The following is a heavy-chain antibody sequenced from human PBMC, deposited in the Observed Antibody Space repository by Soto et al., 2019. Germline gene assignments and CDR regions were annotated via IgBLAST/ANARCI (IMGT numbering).Heavy chain of an antibody. V-gene: IGHV3-15*05. CDR1: GFSFRTPW. CDR3: STGSPFSGSVFDY. Sequence: EVQLVESGGGLVKPGGSLRLSCAASGFSFRTPWMAWVRQAPGKGLEWVGRIKSKSAGETTDYADPVKGRFTISRDDSKDTLYLHMDSLETGYTAVYYCSTGSPFSGSVFDYWGQGTLVSVSS. D-gene: IGHD1-26*01. J-gene: IGHJ4*02. CDR2: IKSKSAGETT.